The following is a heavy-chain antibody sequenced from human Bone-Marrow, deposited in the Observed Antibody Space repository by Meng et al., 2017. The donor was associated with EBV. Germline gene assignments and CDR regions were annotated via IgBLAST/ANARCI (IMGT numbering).Heavy chain of an antibody. CDR3: AKSSSSTPGVVDS. Sequence: QVQLQESGPGLVKPSETLSLTCTVSGASVSGGTFHWSWIRQPPGKELEWIGYIYDGGTTIYNPSLKSRVTIFLDTSRNQFSLGLRFVTTADTAVYYCAKSSSSTPGVVDSWGQGTLVTVSS. D-gene: IGHD6-6*01. J-gene: IGHJ4*02. V-gene: IGHV4-61*01. CDR2: IYDGGTT. CDR1: GASVSGGTFH.